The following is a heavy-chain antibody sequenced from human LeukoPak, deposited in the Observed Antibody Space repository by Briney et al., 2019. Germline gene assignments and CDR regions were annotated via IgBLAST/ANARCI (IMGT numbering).Heavy chain of an antibody. CDR1: GGSISSYY. Sequence: PSETLSLTCTVSGGSISSYYWSWIRQPPGKGLEWIGYIYYSGSTNYNPSLKSRVTISVDTSKNQFSLKLSSVTAADTAVYYCARLVRTVAGFPFDYWGQGTLVTVSS. D-gene: IGHD6-19*01. CDR3: ARLVRTVAGFPFDY. V-gene: IGHV4-59*01. CDR2: IYYSGST. J-gene: IGHJ4*02.